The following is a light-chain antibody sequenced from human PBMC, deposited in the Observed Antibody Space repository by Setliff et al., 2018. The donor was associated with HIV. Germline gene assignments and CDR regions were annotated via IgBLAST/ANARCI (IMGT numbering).Light chain of an antibody. CDR3: SSYTYNSPPV. Sequence: ALAQPASMSGSPGQSITVSCTGTSSDVGAYDYVSWYQQHPGKAPRLMIYEVSNRPSGISNRFSGSKSGNTASLTISGLQAEDEADYYCSSYTYNSPPVFGTGTKVTVL. CDR1: SSDVGAYDY. V-gene: IGLV2-14*01. J-gene: IGLJ1*01. CDR2: EVS.